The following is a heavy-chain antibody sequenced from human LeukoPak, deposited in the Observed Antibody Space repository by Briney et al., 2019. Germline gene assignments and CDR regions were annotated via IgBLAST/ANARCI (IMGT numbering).Heavy chain of an antibody. J-gene: IGHJ4*02. CDR3: AKDNRKDYGLGGLGY. D-gene: IGHD1-14*01. V-gene: IGHV3-23*01. Sequence: GGSLRLSCAASGFTFSSNAMSWVRQAPGRGLEWVSTISDSGGSTYYADSVKGRFTISRDNSKNTLYLQMNILRAEDTAVYYCAKDNRKDYGLGGLGYWGQGTLVTVSS. CDR1: GFTFSSNA. CDR2: ISDSGGST.